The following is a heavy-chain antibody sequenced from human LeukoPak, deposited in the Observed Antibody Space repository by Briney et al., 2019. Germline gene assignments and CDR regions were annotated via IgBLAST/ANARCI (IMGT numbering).Heavy chain of an antibody. CDR3: ARVGRVAARAVDY. V-gene: IGHV1-18*01. CDR1: GYTFTSYG. CDR2: ISAYNGDT. D-gene: IGHD6-6*01. J-gene: IGHJ4*02. Sequence: ASVKVSCKTSGYTFTSYGISWVRQAPGQGLEWMGWISAYNGDTKYAQKLQGRATMTTDTSTNTAYMEQSSLRSDDTAVYYCARVGRVAARAVDYWGQGTLVTVSS.